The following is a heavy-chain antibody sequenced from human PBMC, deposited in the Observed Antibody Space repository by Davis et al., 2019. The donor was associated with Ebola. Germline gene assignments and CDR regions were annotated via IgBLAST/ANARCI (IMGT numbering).Heavy chain of an antibody. CDR3: ARADIVVVPAARGGYYYYMDV. J-gene: IGHJ6*03. D-gene: IGHD2-2*01. Sequence: PSETLSLTCTVSGGSVSSGSYYWSWIRPPPGQGLEWIGYIYYSGSTNYNPSLKSRVTMSVDTSKNQFSLKLSSVTAADTAVYYCARADIVVVPAARGGYYYYMDVWGKGTTVTVSS. V-gene: IGHV4-61*01. CDR2: IYYSGST. CDR1: GGSVSSGSYY.